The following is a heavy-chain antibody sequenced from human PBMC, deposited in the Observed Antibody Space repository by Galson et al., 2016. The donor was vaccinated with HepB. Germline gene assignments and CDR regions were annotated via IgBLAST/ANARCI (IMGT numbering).Heavy chain of an antibody. Sequence: SETLSLTCTVAGGSVNSGSSYWSWIWQPPGKGLEWLGYISSRGRTTYNPSLQSRVTISMDTSQNHFSLRLSSVTAADTAVYYCARLAGGFLEWLLYFDYWGQGTLVTVSS. CDR1: GGSVNSGSSY. CDR3: ARLAGGFLEWLLYFDY. CDR2: ISSRGRT. V-gene: IGHV4-61*03. D-gene: IGHD3-3*01. J-gene: IGHJ4*02.